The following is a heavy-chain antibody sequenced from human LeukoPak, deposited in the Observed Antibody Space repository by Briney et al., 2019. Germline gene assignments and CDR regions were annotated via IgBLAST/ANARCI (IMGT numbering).Heavy chain of an antibody. J-gene: IGHJ6*02. CDR1: GFAFSSYN. V-gene: IGHV3-48*02. D-gene: IGHD3-22*01. Sequence: GGSLRLSCAASGFAFSSYNMNWVRQAPGKGLEWISYIGSSGSPTHYADSVGGRFTISRDNAKNSLYLQMNSLRDEDTAVYFCARRPYSDTSGRLSDVWGQGTTVTVSS. CDR3: ARRPYSDTSGRLSDV. CDR2: IGSSGSPT.